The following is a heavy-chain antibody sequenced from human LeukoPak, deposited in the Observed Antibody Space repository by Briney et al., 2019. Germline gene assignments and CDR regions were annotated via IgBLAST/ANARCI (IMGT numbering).Heavy chain of an antibody. CDR3: ARVRRWFGELLKTRRGQYYFDY. J-gene: IGHJ4*02. D-gene: IGHD3-10*01. CDR1: GGSISSYY. V-gene: IGHV4-59*12. Sequence: SETLSLTCTVSGGSISSYYWSWIRQPPGKGLEWIGYIYYSGSTNYKPSLKSRVTISVDTSKNQFSLKLSSVTAADTAVYYCARVRRWFGELLKTRRGQYYFDYWGQGTLVTVSS. CDR2: IYYSGST.